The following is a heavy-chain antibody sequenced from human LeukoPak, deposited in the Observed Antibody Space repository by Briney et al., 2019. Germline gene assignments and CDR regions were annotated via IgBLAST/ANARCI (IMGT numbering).Heavy chain of an antibody. CDR3: AREYCSSTSCYGPRRYFDY. CDR2: INHSGST. D-gene: IGHD2-2*01. J-gene: IGHJ4*02. CDR1: GGSFSGYY. Sequence: SETLSLTCAVYGGSFSGYYWSWIRQPPGKGLEWIGEINHSGSTNYNPSLKSRVTISVDTSKNQFSLKLSSVTAADTAVYYSAREYCSSTSCYGPRRYFDYWGQGTLVTVSS. V-gene: IGHV4-34*01.